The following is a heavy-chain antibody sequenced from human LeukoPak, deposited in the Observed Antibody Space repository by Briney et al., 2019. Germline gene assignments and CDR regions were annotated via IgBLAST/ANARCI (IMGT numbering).Heavy chain of an antibody. J-gene: IGHJ4*02. CDR3: ARLGDSSGYYAFDY. CDR2: IYYSGST. D-gene: IGHD3-22*01. CDR1: GGSISSSSYY. Sequence: SETLSLTCTVSGGSISSSSYYWGWIRQPPGKGLEWIGSIYYSGSTYYNPSLKSRVTISVDTSKNQFSLKLSSVTAADTAVYYCARLGDSSGYYAFDYWGQGTLVTVSS. V-gene: IGHV4-39*07.